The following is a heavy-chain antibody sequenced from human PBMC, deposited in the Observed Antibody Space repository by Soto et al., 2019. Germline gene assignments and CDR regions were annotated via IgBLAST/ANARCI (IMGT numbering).Heavy chain of an antibody. D-gene: IGHD2-2*01. V-gene: IGHV3-53*01. Sequence: EVQLVESGGGLIQPGGSLRLSCAASGFNVSSNYMSWVRQAPGKGLEWLSVIYSGGSTYYAESVKGPFTISRDNSKNTLNLQMNALRVEDTAVYYCARGPHVGISTSWGQGTLVTVSS. J-gene: IGHJ4*02. CDR3: ARGPHVGISTS. CDR1: GFNVSSNY. CDR2: IYSGGST.